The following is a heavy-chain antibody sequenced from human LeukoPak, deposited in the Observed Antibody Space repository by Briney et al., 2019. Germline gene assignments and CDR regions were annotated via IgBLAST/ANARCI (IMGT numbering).Heavy chain of an antibody. Sequence: ASVTVSCKASGYTFTGYYMHWVRQAPGQGLEWMGWINPNSGGTNYAQKFQGRVTMTRDTSISTAYMELSRLRSDDTAVYYCARVRCSGGSCLKNWFDPWGQGTLVTVSS. J-gene: IGHJ5*02. CDR1: GYTFTGYY. CDR3: ARVRCSGGSCLKNWFDP. CDR2: INPNSGGT. V-gene: IGHV1-2*02. D-gene: IGHD2-15*01.